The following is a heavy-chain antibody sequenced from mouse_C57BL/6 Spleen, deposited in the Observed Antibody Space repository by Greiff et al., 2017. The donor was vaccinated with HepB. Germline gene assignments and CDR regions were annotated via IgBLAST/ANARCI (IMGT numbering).Heavy chain of an antibody. J-gene: IGHJ3*01. V-gene: IGHV7-1*01. Sequence: EVQGVESGGGLVQSGRSLRLSCATSGFTFSDFYMEWVRQAPGKGLEWIAASRNKANDYTTEYSASVKGRFIVSRDTSQSILYLQMNALRAEDTAIYYCARDAPTVPFAYWGQGTLVTVSA. CDR2: SRNKANDYTT. CDR3: ARDAPTVPFAY. D-gene: IGHD1-1*01. CDR1: GFTFSDFY.